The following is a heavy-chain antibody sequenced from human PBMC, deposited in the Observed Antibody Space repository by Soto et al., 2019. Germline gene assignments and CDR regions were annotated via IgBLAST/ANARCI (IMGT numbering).Heavy chain of an antibody. J-gene: IGHJ6*02. CDR3: ATNFKYCPNGVCYLHYTAMDV. CDR1: GTTLNDYA. V-gene: IGHV3-30-3*01. CDR2: ISLDGNDK. Sequence: GASLRLSCEVSGTTLNDYAMHWVRQAPGKGLEWIGFISLDGNDKYYADSVKGRFTISRDDSKNTLDLQMSSLRPDDTAVYYCATNFKYCPNGVCYLHYTAMDVLGPGTPVTGSS. D-gene: IGHD2-8*01.